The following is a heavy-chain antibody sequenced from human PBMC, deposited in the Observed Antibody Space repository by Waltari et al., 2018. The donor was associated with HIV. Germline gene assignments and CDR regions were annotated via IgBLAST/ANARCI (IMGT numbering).Heavy chain of an antibody. J-gene: IGHJ3*02. D-gene: IGHD4-17*01. CDR3: ARDDYGDNGAFDI. CDR2: IKQDGSEK. Sequence: EVQLVESGGGLVQPGGSLRLSCAASGFTFSSYWMSWVRQAPGKGLEWVANIKQDGSEKYYVDSVKGRFTISRDNAKNSLYLQMNSLRAEDTAVYYCARDDYGDNGAFDIWGQGTMVTVSS. CDR1: GFTFSSYW. V-gene: IGHV3-7*01.